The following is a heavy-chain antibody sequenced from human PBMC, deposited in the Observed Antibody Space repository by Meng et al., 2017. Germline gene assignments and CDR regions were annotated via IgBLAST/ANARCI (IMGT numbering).Heavy chain of an antibody. CDR3: ARALRYFDWLLPNWFDP. Sequence: GSLRLSCTVSGGSIFDYYWRWIRQPPGKGLEWIGYIYNSGSTNYNPSLESRVIISVDTSKSQFSLRLSPVTAADTAVYYCARALRYFDWLLPNWFDPWGQGTPVTVSS. D-gene: IGHD3-9*01. CDR1: GGSIFDYY. J-gene: IGHJ5*02. V-gene: IGHV4-59*01. CDR2: IYNSGST.